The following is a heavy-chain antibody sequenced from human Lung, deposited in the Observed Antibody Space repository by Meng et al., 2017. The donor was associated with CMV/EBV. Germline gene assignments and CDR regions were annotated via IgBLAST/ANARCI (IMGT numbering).Heavy chain of an antibody. CDR1: GGSICTSNW. CDR3: ARVADYGGNCFDY. J-gene: IGHJ4*02. CDR2: IYHSGYT. D-gene: IGHD4-23*01. V-gene: IGHV4-4*02. Sequence: SETLSLXXXVSGGSICTSNWWSWVRQSPEKGLEWIGEIYHSGYTNYNPSLKSRVSMSVDRSKRQFSLRLTSVTADTAVYFCARVADYGGNCFDYWGPGTLVTVSS.